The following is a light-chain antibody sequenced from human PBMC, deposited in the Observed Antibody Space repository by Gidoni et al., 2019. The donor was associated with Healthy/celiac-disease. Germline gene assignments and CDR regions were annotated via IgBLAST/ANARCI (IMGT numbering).Light chain of an antibody. J-gene: IGKJ1*01. CDR2: GAS. CDR1: SSY. CDR3: QQYGSSPRT. Sequence: SSYLAWYQQKPGQAPRLLIYGASSRATGIPDRFSGSGSGTDFTLTISRLEPEDFAVYYCQQYGSSPRTFGQGTKVEIK. V-gene: IGKV3-20*01.